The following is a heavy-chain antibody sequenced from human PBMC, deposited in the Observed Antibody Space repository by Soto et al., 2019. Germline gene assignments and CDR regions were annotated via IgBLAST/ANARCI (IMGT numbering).Heavy chain of an antibody. CDR3: AKNPPSIYTVTTFWFDP. Sequence: PGGSLRLSCAASGFTFSSYAMSWVRQAPGKGLEWVSAISGSGGSTYYADSVKGRFTISRDNSKNTLYLQMNSRRAEDTAVYYCAKNPPSIYTVTTFWFDPWGQGTLVTVSS. V-gene: IGHV3-23*01. D-gene: IGHD4-17*01. CDR2: ISGSGGST. J-gene: IGHJ5*02. CDR1: GFTFSSYA.